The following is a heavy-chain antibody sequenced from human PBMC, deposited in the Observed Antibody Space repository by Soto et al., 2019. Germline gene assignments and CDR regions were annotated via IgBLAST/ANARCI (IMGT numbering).Heavy chain of an antibody. V-gene: IGHV3-48*01. Sequence: GVLRLSCAASGYSFDAYIMNWVRQAPGKGLEWVSSINPRGLTKFYADSVRGRFTISRDDASSSLFLQMNNLRAEDTAVYYCATWYGNHYFGLDVWGQGTTVTVSS. D-gene: IGHD6-13*01. J-gene: IGHJ6*02. CDR1: GYSFDAYI. CDR2: INPRGLTK. CDR3: ATWYGNHYFGLDV.